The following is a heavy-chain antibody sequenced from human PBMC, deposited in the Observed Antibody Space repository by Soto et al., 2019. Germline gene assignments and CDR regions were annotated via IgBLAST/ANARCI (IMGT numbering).Heavy chain of an antibody. Sequence: EVQLVESGGGLIQPGGSLRLSCAASGFTVSSNYMSWVRQAPGKGLEWVSVIYSGGSTYYADSVKGRFTISRDNSKNTRYLQMNTLRPGDTPVYYCASLPHSYGSPMYYWGQGTLVTVSS. D-gene: IGHD5-18*01. CDR3: ASLPHSYGSPMYY. J-gene: IGHJ4*02. V-gene: IGHV3-53*01. CDR1: GFTVSSNY. CDR2: IYSGGST.